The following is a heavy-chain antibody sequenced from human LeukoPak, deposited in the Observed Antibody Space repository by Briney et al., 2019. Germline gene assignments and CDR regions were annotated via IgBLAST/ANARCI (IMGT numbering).Heavy chain of an antibody. D-gene: IGHD3-3*01. CDR2: IIPIFGTA. V-gene: IGHV1-69*13. J-gene: IGHJ4*02. CDR3: ASSLSVDFWSCYRFDY. Sequence: PGASVKVSCKASGGTFSSYAISWVRQAPGQGLEWMGGIIPIFGTANYAQKFQGRVTITADESTSTAYMELSSLRSEDTAVYYCASSLSVDFWSCYRFDYWGQGTLVTVSS. CDR1: GGTFSSYA.